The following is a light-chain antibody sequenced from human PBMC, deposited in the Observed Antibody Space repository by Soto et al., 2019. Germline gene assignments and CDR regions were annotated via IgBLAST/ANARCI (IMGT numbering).Light chain of an antibody. CDR2: WAS. V-gene: IGKV4-1*01. J-gene: IGKJ2*01. Sequence: DIVMTQSPDSLPVSLGERATISCKSSQSILWATNNSNYLAWYQEKPGRPPRLLISWASTRASGVSDRFSGSGSGTDFTLTISSLQAEDVAVYYCHQYYAIPYTFGQGTKLEIK. CDR3: HQYYAIPYT. CDR1: QSILWATNNSNY.